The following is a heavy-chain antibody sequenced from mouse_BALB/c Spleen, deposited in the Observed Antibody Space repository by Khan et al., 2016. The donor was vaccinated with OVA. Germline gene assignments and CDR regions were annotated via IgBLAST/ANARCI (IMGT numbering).Heavy chain of an antibody. J-gene: IGHJ2*01. CDR3: ATYRYDYFDY. D-gene: IGHD2-14*01. CDR1: GYTFTSYW. V-gene: IGHV1-87*01. Sequence: VQLQQSGAELARPGASVKLSCKASGYTFTSYWMQWVKQRPGQGLEWIGTIYPGDGDTRYSQKFKGKATLTADKSSRTAYMQLSSLASEDSAVYYCATYRYDYFDYWGQGTTLTVSS. CDR2: IYPGDGDT.